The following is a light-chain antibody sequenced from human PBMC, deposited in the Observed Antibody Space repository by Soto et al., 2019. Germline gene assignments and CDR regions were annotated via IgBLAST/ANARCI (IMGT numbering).Light chain of an antibody. CDR3: QQYNNWPPYT. CDR2: GAS. J-gene: IGKJ2*01. Sequence: EIVMTQSPATLSVSPGERATLSCRASQSVSSNLAWYQQKPGQGRRLLIYGASTRATGIPARFSGSGSGTESTLTISSLQSEDFAVYYCQQYNNWPPYTFAQGTKLEIK. CDR1: QSVSSN. V-gene: IGKV3-15*01.